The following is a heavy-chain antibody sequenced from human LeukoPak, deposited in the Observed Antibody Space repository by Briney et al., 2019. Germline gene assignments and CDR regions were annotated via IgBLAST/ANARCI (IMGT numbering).Heavy chain of an antibody. CDR3: ARSPPGPFGY. CDR2: ISSSGSTK. Sequence: GGSLSLSCAASGFTFSDYYRSWIRPAPGKVLEWVSYISSSGSTKYYAYSVKGRFTISRDNAKNSLYLQMNSLGAEDTAEYYWARSPPGPFGYWGQGTLVTVSS. V-gene: IGHV3-11*01. CDR1: GFTFSDYY. J-gene: IGHJ4*02.